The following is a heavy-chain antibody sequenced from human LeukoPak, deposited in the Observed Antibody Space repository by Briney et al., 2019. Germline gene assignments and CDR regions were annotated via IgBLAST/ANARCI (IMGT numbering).Heavy chain of an antibody. CDR1: GYSFTSYW. D-gene: IGHD3-10*01. CDR2: IDPSDSYT. V-gene: IGHV5-10-1*01. Sequence: GESLKISCKGSGYSFTSYWISWVRQMPGKGLEWMGRIDPSDSYTNYSPSSQGHVTISADKSISTAYLQWSSLKASDTAMCYCATAMVRGVTADSNWFDPWGQGTLVTVSS. CDR3: ATAMVRGVTADSNWFDP. J-gene: IGHJ5*02.